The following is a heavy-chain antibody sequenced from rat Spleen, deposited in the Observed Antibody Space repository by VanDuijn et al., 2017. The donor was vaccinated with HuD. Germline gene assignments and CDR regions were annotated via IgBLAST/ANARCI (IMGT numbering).Heavy chain of an antibody. V-gene: IGHV5S10*01. CDR3: ARQDNNYEYFDY. J-gene: IGHJ2*01. CDR2: INYDGRST. D-gene: IGHD1-10*01. Sequence: EVQLVESGGGLVQPGRSLKLSCAASGFTFSDHYVAWFRQAPTKGLDWVATINYDGRSTFYRDSVRARFTISRDNAKSTLYLQMDSLRSEDTATYYCARQDNNYEYFDYWGQGVMVTVSS. CDR1: GFTFSDHY.